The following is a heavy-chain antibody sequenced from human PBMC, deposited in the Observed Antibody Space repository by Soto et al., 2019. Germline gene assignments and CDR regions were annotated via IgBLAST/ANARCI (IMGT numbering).Heavy chain of an antibody. CDR2: IYSGGST. D-gene: IGHD5-18*01. CDR3: ARDLRGYSYCSATTEDGGRGYLPGMAF. Sequence: GGLMRLSCAASGVTGSSNYMSWVRKAPGKGLEWVSVIYSGGSTYYADSVKGRFTISRDNSKNTLYLQMNSLRAEDTAVYYCARDLRGYSYCSATTEDGGRGYLPGMAFRGKGTSDT. CDR1: GVTGSSNY. J-gene: IGHJ6*04. V-gene: IGHV3-53*01.